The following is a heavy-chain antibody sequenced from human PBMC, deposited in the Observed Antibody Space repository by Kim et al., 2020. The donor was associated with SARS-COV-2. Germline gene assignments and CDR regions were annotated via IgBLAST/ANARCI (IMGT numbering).Heavy chain of an antibody. J-gene: IGHJ3*02. CDR3: AHTTPGGTKWEDPFDI. D-gene: IGHD1-26*01. CDR1: GSSLSSAG. CDR2: SYWDDDK. V-gene: IGHV2-5*02. Sequence: SGPTLVNPTQTLTLTCAYSGSSLSSAGVGWIRQSPGKAPEWLALSYWDDDKRYSPSLESRLSVTKDTSNNQVDLTMTNMDPVDTGTYYCAHTTPGGTKWEDPFDIWSQGTVVAVSS.